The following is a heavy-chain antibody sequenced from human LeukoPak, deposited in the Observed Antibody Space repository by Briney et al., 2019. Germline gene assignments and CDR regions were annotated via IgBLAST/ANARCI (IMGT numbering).Heavy chain of an antibody. Sequence: GGSLRLSCAASGFTVKDNYMSWDRQAPGKGLEWVSVLYSGGATYYADSVRGRFTISRDNSKNIVFLQMNDLRTEDTAFYYCTRDSANYHFAYWGQGALVTVSS. CDR1: GFTVKDNY. CDR3: TRDSANYHFAY. CDR2: LYSGGAT. V-gene: IGHV3-66*01. D-gene: IGHD4/OR15-4a*01. J-gene: IGHJ4*02.